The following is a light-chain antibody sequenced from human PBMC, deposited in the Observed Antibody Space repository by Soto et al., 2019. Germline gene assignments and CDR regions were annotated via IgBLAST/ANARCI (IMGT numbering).Light chain of an antibody. CDR1: QGIAND. J-gene: IGKJ4*01. CDR3: QKYNSALT. V-gene: IGKV1-17*01. Sequence: DIQMTQSPSSLSASVGDRVTITCRASQGIANDLGWYQQKPGKAPKRLIYAASSLQSGVPSRFSGSGSGTEFTLTISSLQPEDSATYYCQKYNSALTFGGGTKVEIK. CDR2: AAS.